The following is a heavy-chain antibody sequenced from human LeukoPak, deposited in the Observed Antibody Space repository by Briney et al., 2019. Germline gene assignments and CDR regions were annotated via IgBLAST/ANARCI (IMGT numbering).Heavy chain of an antibody. V-gene: IGHV1-18*01. CDR2: ISAYNGNT. Sequence: ASVKVSCKASGYTFTSYGISWVRQAPGQGLEWMGWISAYNGNTNYAQKLQGRVTMTTDTSTSTAYMELSSLRSEDTAVYYCARSPSSDPYMDVWGKGTTVTISS. D-gene: IGHD6-19*01. CDR1: GYTFTSYG. CDR3: ARSPSSDPYMDV. J-gene: IGHJ6*03.